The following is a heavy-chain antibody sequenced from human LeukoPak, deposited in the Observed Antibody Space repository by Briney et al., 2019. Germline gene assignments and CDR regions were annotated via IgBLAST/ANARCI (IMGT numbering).Heavy chain of an antibody. CDR1: GFTFSDYY. D-gene: IGHD4-17*01. Sequence: PGGSLRLSCAASGFTFSDYYMSWIRQAPGKGLEWVSYISSSGSTIYYADSVKGRFTISRDNAKNSLYLQMNSLRAEDTAVYYCARASPETTYYYYYMDVWGKGTTVTVSS. CDR3: ARASPETTYYYYYMDV. CDR2: ISSSGSTI. V-gene: IGHV3-11*04. J-gene: IGHJ6*03.